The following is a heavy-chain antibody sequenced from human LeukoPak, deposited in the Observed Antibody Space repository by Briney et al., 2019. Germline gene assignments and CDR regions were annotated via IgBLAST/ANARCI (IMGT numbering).Heavy chain of an antibody. CDR1: GYSFTTYW. J-gene: IGHJ6*02. CDR3: ARHPGAGSYGYYYGMDV. CDR2: IYPDDSDT. V-gene: IGHV5-51*01. D-gene: IGHD1-26*01. Sequence: GESLKISCKGSGYSFTTYWIGWVRQMPGKGLEWMGIIYPDDSDTRYSPSFEGRVTFSVDKSISTAYLQWSSLKASDTAMYYCARHPGAGSYGYYYGMDVWGQGTTVTVSS.